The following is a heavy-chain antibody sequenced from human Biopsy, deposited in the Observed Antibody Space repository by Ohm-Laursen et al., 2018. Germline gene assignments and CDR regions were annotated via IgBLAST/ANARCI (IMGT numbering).Heavy chain of an antibody. Sequence: SSVKVSCKASGGTFSSFGIRWVRQAPGQGLEWMGEINSMFGTTNYAQTFQGRVTITADESTSTAYMEVSSLRSEDTAVYYCAKRGVERGRPLAYWGQGTLVTVSS. CDR2: INSMFGTT. J-gene: IGHJ4*02. V-gene: IGHV1-69*01. D-gene: IGHD1-1*01. CDR3: AKRGVERGRPLAY. CDR1: GGTFSSFG.